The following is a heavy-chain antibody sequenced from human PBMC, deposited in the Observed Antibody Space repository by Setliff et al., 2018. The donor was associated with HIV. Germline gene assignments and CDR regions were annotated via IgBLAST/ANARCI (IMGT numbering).Heavy chain of an antibody. CDR1: GYTFTSYY. J-gene: IGHJ4*02. CDR2: INPRGGST. V-gene: IGHV1-46*01. Sequence: GASVKVSCKASGYTFTSYYMHWVRQAPGQGLEWMGIINPRGGSTNYAQKLQGRVTMTTDTSTSTAYMELRSLRSDDTAVYYCARVDYYDSSGYPTDYWGQGTLVTVSS. CDR3: ARVDYYDSSGYPTDY. D-gene: IGHD3-22*01.